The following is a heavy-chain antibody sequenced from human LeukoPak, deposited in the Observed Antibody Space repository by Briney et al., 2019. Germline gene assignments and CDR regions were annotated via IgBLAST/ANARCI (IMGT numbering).Heavy chain of an antibody. Sequence: GGSLRLSCAASGFTFSTYWMSWVRQAPGKGLEWVANIKQDGSEKYYVDSVKGRFTISRDNAKNSLCLQMNSLRAEDTAVYYCARDLTAAAAYYYDSSLDYWGQGTLVTVSS. D-gene: IGHD3-22*01. V-gene: IGHV3-7*01. CDR1: GFTFSTYW. CDR3: ARDLTAAAAYYYDSSLDY. CDR2: IKQDGSEK. J-gene: IGHJ4*02.